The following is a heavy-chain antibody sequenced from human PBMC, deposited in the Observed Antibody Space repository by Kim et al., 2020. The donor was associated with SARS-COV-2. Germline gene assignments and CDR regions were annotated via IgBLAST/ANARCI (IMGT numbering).Heavy chain of an antibody. CDR2: INHSGST. Sequence: SETLSLTCAVYGGSFSGYYWSWIRQPPGKGLEWIGEINHSGSTNYNPSLKSRVTISVDTSKNQFSLKLSSVTAADTAVYYCARGDPQRLWFRATRPFDYWGQGTLVTVSS. J-gene: IGHJ4*02. CDR1: GGSFSGYY. D-gene: IGHD3-10*01. CDR3: ARGDPQRLWFRATRPFDY. V-gene: IGHV4-34*01.